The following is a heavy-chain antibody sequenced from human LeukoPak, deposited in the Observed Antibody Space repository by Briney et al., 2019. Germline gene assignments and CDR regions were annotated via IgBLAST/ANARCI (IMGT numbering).Heavy chain of an antibody. CDR1: GGSISSFY. D-gene: IGHD1-26*01. V-gene: IGHV4-59*08. J-gene: IGHJ4*02. CDR3: ASVGPTNDF. CDR2: IYYNGDS. Sequence: SETLSLTCTVSGGSISSFYWTWIRQPPGKGLEWIGYIYYNGDSNYNPSLKSRVTISVDTSKNQFSLKLSSVTAADTAVYYCASVGPTNDFWGQGTLVTV.